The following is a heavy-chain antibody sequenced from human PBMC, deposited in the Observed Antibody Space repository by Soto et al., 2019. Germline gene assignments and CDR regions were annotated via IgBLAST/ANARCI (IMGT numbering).Heavy chain of an antibody. CDR3: AREKTPKYSSSMGYFDY. V-gene: IGHV1-69*13. D-gene: IGHD6-6*01. J-gene: IGHJ4*02. CDR1: GGTFSSYA. Sequence: SVKVSCKASGGTFSSYAISWVRQAPGQGLEWMGGIIPIFGTANYAQKFQGRVTITADESTSTAYMELSSLRSEDTAVYYCAREKTPKYSSSMGYFDYWGQGTLVTVSS. CDR2: IIPIFGTA.